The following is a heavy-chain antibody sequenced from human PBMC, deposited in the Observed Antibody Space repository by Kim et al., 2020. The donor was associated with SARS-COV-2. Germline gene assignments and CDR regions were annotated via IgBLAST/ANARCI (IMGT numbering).Heavy chain of an antibody. J-gene: IGHJ4*02. Sequence: TNYTPSLKSRVTISVDTAKNQFALKLSSVTAADTAVYYWARGAAAPTLRYWGQGTLVTVSS. CDR3: ARGAAAPTLRY. V-gene: IGHV4-59*09. CDR2: T. D-gene: IGHD1-26*01.